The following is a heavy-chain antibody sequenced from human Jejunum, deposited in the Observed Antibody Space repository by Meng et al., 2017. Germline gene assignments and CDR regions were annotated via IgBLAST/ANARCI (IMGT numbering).Heavy chain of an antibody. CDR2: IHYSGGT. CDR1: GGSMNRAGHY. V-gene: IGHV4-31*03. Sequence: QVPLQEPGPGLVKPAQTLALTCTVSGGSMNRAGHYWSWIRQDPGKGLEWIGYIHYSGGTCYNPSLKSRVTISVDTSKNQFSLKLNSVSAADTAVYYCARATAGNSEYFQNWGQGTLVTVSS. J-gene: IGHJ1*01. CDR3: ARATAGNSEYFQN. D-gene: IGHD4-23*01.